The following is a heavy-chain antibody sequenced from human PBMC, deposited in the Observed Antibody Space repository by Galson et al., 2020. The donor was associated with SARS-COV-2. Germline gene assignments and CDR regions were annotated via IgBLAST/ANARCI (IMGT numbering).Heavy chain of an antibody. V-gene: IGHV4-39*01. J-gene: IGHJ3*01. D-gene: IGHD3-10*01. Sequence: SETLSLTCTVSGGSITSSPSYWGWIRQPPGKGLEWVASVYYSGTTYYNPSLKRRLTISVDTSKNQFSLTLSAVTAADTALYYCARHMSGVTVTSAFHLWGQGTLVSVSS. CDR1: GGSITSSPSY. CDR3: ARHMSGVTVTSAFHL. CDR2: VYYSGTT.